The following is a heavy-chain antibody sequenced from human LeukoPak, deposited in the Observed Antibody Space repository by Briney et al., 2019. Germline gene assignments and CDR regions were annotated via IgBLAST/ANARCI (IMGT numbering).Heavy chain of an antibody. Sequence: ASVKVSCKASGYTFTSYAMNWVRQAPGQGLEWMGWINTNTGNPTYAQGFTGRFVFSLDTSVSTAYLQISSLKAEDTAVYYCARDGKWGMATIAPLAYWGQGTLVTVSS. CDR2: INTNTGNP. J-gene: IGHJ4*02. CDR3: ARDGKWGMATIAPLAY. CDR1: GYTFTSYA. V-gene: IGHV7-4-1*02. D-gene: IGHD5-12*01.